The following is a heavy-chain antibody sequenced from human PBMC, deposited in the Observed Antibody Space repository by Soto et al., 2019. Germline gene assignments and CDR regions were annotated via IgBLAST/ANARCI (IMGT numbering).Heavy chain of an antibody. CDR2: ISYDGSNK. CDR3: AKDIVRYTYGACDY. D-gene: IGHD5-18*01. CDR1: GVTFRTYG. V-gene: IGHV3-30*18. J-gene: IGHJ4*02. Sequence: QVHLVESGGGVVQPGRSLRLSCVVSGVTFRTYGIHWVRQAPGKGLEWVAVISYDGSNKYHADSVKGRFTISRDNSKNTLYLQMNSLRVEDTAVYYCAKDIVRYTYGACDYWGQGALVTVSS.